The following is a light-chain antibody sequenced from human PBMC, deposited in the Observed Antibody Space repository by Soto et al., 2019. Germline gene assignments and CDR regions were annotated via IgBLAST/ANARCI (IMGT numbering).Light chain of an antibody. CDR1: QSVSSY. J-gene: IGKJ1*01. CDR3: QQYNNWPPLT. Sequence: EIVLTQSPATLSLSPGERATLSCRASQSVSSYLAWYQQKPGQAPRLLIYDASNRATGIPARFSGSGSGTEFTLTISSLQSEDFAVYYCQQYNNWPPLTFGQGTKVDIK. CDR2: DAS. V-gene: IGKV3-11*01.